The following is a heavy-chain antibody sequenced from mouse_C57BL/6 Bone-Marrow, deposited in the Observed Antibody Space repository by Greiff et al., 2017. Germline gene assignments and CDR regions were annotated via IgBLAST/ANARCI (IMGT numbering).Heavy chain of an antibody. CDR3: ANYYGSSYVGWYFDV. V-gene: IGHV3-6*01. CDR2: ISYDGSN. D-gene: IGHD1-1*01. J-gene: IGHJ1*03. Sequence: EVKLVESGPGLVKPSQSLSLTCSVTGYSITSGYYWNWIRQFPGNKLEWMGYISYDGSNNYNPSLKNRISITRDTSKNQFFLKLNSVTTEDTATYYCANYYGSSYVGWYFDVWGTGTTVTVSS. CDR1: GYSITSGYY.